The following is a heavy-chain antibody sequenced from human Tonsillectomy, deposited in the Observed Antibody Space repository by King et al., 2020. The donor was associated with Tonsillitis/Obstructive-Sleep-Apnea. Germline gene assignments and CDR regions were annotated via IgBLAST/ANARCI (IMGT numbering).Heavy chain of an antibody. V-gene: IGHV1-46*01. D-gene: IGHD6-19*01. CDR2: INPSGGST. J-gene: IGHJ4*02. CDR1: GYTFTSYY. Sequence: VQLVESGAEVKKPGASVKVSCKASGYTFTSYYMHWVRQAPGQGLVWMGIINPSGGSTSYAQKFQGRVTMTRDTSTSTVYMELSSLRSEDTAVYYCARGTRRGIAVAGTFPFDYWGQGTLVTVSS. CDR3: ARGTRRGIAVAGTFPFDY.